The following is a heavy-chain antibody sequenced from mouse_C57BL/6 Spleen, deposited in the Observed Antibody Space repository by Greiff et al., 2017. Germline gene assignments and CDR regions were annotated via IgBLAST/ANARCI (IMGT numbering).Heavy chain of an antibody. CDR2: ISNGGGST. CDR1: GFTFSDYY. Sequence: EVKLVESGGGLVQPGGSLKLSCAASGFTFSDYYMYWVRQTPEKRLEWVAYISNGGGSTYYPDTVKGRFTISRDNAKNTLYLQMSRLKSEDTAMYYCARPLLNDYDSGGFAYWGQGTLVTVSA. J-gene: IGHJ3*01. CDR3: ARPLLNDYDSGGFAY. D-gene: IGHD2-4*01. V-gene: IGHV5-12*01.